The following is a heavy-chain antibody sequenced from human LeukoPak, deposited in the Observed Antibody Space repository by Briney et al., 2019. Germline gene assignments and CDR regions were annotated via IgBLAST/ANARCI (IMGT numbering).Heavy chain of an antibody. Sequence: GGSLRLSCAASGFTFGNFWMTWVRQAPGKGLEWVANIKHDGSEKYYVDSAKGRFTISRDNAKSSLYLQMNSLRAEDTAVYYCARDAGRKDDYWGQGTLVTVSS. V-gene: IGHV3-7*01. CDR1: GFTFGNFW. CDR3: ARDAGRKDDY. J-gene: IGHJ4*02. CDR2: IKHDGSEK.